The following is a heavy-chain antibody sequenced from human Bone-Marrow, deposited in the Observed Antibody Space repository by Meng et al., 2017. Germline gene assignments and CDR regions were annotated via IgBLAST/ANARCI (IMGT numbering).Heavy chain of an antibody. CDR1: GYTFTSYA. J-gene: IGHJ6*02. CDR3: ARVNPDSSGYCYYYYGMDV. V-gene: IGHV7-4-1*02. Sequence: ASVKVSCKASGYTFTSYAMNWVRQAPGQGLEWMGWINTNTGNPTYAQGFTGRFVFSLYTSVSTAYLQISSLKAEDTAVYYCARVNPDSSGYCYYYYGMDVWGRGTTVTVSS. D-gene: IGHD3-22*01. CDR2: INTNTGNP.